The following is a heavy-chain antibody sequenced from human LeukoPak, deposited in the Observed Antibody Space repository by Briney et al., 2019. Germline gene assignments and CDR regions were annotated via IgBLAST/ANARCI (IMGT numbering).Heavy chain of an antibody. D-gene: IGHD4-17*01. J-gene: IGHJ4*02. Sequence: SETLSLTCTVSSGSISSYYWSWLRQPPGKGLEWIGYIYYSGSTNYNPSLKSRVTISVDTSKNQFSLKLSSVTAADTAVYYCARANSHYAMIDYWGQGTLVTVSS. V-gene: IGHV4-59*01. CDR3: ARANSHYAMIDY. CDR1: SGSISSYY. CDR2: IYYSGST.